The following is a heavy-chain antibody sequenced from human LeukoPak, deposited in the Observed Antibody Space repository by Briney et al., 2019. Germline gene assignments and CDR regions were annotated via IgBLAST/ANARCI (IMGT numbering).Heavy chain of an antibody. CDR1: GGSISSSNW. Sequence: SGTLSLTCAVSGGSISSSNWWSSVRPPPGKGLEGIGEIYHSGSTNYNPSLKSRVTISGHNSKNHFSLKQNSVTAAETAVYYCARDRGYYYGSGSYYGPGPSHYYYFGMDVWGKGTTVTVSS. CDR2: IYHSGST. V-gene: IGHV4-4*02. CDR3: ARDRGYYYGSGSYYGPGPSHYYYFGMDV. J-gene: IGHJ6*04. D-gene: IGHD3-10*01.